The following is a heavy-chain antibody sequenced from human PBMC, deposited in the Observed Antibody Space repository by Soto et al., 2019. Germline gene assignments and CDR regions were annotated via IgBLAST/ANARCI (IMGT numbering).Heavy chain of an antibody. Sequence: QVQLQQWGAGLLKPSETLSLTCGVYGGSFSGYYWNWIRQAPGKGLEWIAEISQSGSTNYNPSLMSRVTISLETSKSQFSLQLKSVTAADTAVYYCARGGPQLERRFRFDIWGQGTVVNVSS. CDR2: ISQSGST. J-gene: IGHJ3*02. V-gene: IGHV4-34*01. CDR3: ARGGPQLERRFRFDI. CDR1: GGSFSGYY. D-gene: IGHD1-1*01.